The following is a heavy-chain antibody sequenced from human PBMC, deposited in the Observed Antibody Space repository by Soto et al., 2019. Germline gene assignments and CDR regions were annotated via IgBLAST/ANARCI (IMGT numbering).Heavy chain of an antibody. CDR1: GGSFSGYY. Sequence: SETLSLTCAVYGGSFSGYYWSWIRQPPGKGLEWIGEINHSGSTNYNPSLKSRVTISVDTSKNQFSLKLSSMTAADTAVYYCARGGGYSYGYVDYWGQGTLVTVSS. CDR2: INHSGST. J-gene: IGHJ4*02. CDR3: ARGGGYSYGYVDY. D-gene: IGHD5-18*01. V-gene: IGHV4-34*01.